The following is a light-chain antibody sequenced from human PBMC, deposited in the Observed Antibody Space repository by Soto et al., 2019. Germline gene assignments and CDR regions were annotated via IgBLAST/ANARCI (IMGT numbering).Light chain of an antibody. CDR3: QQYKSYPIT. Sequence: DIQMTQSPSTLSASVGDRVTITCRASQSIGTWLAWYQQKPGKATKILIFKASTLESGVPSKFSGSGSGTEFTLTIISLQPDDFAPYYCQQYKSYPITFGGGTKVEIK. J-gene: IGKJ4*01. CDR2: KAS. CDR1: QSIGTW. V-gene: IGKV1-5*03.